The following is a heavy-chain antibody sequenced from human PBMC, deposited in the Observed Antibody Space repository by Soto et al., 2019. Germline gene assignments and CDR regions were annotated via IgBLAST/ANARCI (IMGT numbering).Heavy chain of an antibody. CDR1: GYTFTGYY. CDR3: ARAAYSVYEGSHLSDAFDI. CDR2: INPNSGGT. J-gene: IGHJ3*02. V-gene: IGHV1-2*02. Sequence: ASVKVSCKASGYTFTGYYMHWVRQAPGQGLEWMGWINPNSGGTNYAQKFQGRVTMTRDTSISTAYMELSRLRSDDTAVYYCARAAYSVYEGSHLSDAFDIWGQGTMVTVSS. D-gene: IGHD5-12*01.